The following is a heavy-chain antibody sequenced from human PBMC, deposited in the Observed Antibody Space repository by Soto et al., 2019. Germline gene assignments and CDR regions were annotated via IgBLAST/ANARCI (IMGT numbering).Heavy chain of an antibody. Sequence: PGGSLRLSCAASGFTFSNYWMHWVRQAPGKGLVWVSRINRYGSTTNYADSVKGRFTISRDNAKNMLYLQMNSLRSEDTAVYYCARDAGDYIRWYFDLWGRGTLVTVSS. CDR2: INRYGSTT. V-gene: IGHV3-74*01. D-gene: IGHD4-17*01. J-gene: IGHJ2*01. CDR3: ARDAGDYIRWYFDL. CDR1: GFTFSNYW.